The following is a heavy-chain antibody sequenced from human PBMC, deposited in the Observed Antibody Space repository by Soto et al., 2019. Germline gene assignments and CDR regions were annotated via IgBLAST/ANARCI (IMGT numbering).Heavy chain of an antibody. CDR2: ISAYNGNT. J-gene: IGHJ6*03. CDR3: ARDSLYCSGGSCYPYYYYMDV. CDR1: GYTFTSYG. V-gene: IGHV1-18*01. Sequence: QVQLVQSGAEVKKPGASVKVSCKASGYTFTSYGISWVRQAPGQGLEWMGWISAYNGNTNYAQKLQGRVTMTTDTSTSTAYMELRSLRSDDTAVYYCARDSLYCSGGSCYPYYYYMDVRGKGTTVTVSS. D-gene: IGHD2-15*01.